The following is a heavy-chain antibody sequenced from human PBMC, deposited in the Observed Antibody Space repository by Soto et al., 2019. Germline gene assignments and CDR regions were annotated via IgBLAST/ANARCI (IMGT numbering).Heavy chain of an antibody. Sequence: PSETLSLTCAVSGGSISSSNWWSWVRQPPGKGLEWIGGIYYSGSTNYNPSLKSRVTISVDTSKNQFSLKLSSVTAADTAVYYCARHEVRYFDWLLSFDYWGQGTLVTVSS. J-gene: IGHJ4*02. D-gene: IGHD3-9*01. CDR3: ARHEVRYFDWLLSFDY. CDR2: IYYSGST. V-gene: IGHV4-4*02. CDR1: GGSISSSNW.